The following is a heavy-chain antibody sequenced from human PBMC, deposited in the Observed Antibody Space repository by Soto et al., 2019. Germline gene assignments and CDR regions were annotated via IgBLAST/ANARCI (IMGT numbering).Heavy chain of an antibody. CDR2: IDWDDDK. V-gene: IGHV2-70*01. CDR1: GFSLSTSGMC. CDR3: ARSRGYCSGGSCFCYYYGMDV. Sequence: SGPTLGNPTQTLTLTCTFSGFSLSTSGMCVSWIRQPPGKALEWLALIDWDDDKYYSTSLKTRLTISKDTSKNQVVLTMTNMDPVDTATYYCARSRGYCSGGSCFCYYYGMDVWGQGTTVTVSS. J-gene: IGHJ6*02. D-gene: IGHD2-15*01.